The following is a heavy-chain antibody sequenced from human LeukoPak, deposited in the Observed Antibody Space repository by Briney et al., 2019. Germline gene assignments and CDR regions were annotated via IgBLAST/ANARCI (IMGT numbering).Heavy chain of an antibody. CDR1: GITFSRYW. Sequence: GGSLRLSCAVSGITFSRYWMSSVRQAPGKGLEWVANIKQDGSEKNYVDSVKGRFTISRDNAKNSLYLQMNSLRAEDTAVYYCARDADFEYWGQGTLVTVSS. CDR2: IKQDGSEK. V-gene: IGHV3-7*04. J-gene: IGHJ4*02. CDR3: ARDADFEY.